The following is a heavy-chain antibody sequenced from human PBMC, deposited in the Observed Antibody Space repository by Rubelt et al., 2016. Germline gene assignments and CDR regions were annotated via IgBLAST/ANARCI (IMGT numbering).Heavy chain of an antibody. V-gene: IGHV4-34*01. J-gene: IGHJ4*02. CDR1: GGSFSGYY. Sequence: QVQLQQWGAGLLKPSETLSLTCAVYGGSFSGYYWSWIRQPPGKGLEWIGEINHSGSTNYNPSLKSRVTISVDTSKNQFSLKLSSVTAADTAVYYCASDRVSDYWGQGTLVTVSS. CDR3: ASDRVSDY. D-gene: IGHD6-13*01. CDR2: INHSGST.